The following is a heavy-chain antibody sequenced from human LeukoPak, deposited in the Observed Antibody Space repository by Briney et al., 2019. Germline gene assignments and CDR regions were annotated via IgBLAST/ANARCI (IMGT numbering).Heavy chain of an antibody. V-gene: IGHV1-18*01. CDR2: ISAYNGNT. CDR3: AREIRGITARSAFDI. D-gene: IGHD3-10*01. CDR1: GGTFSSYA. J-gene: IGHJ3*02. Sequence: ASVKVSCKASGGTFSSYAISWVRQAPGQGLEWMGRISAYNGNTNYAQKLQGRVTMTTDTSTSTAYMELRSLRSDDTAVYYCAREIRGITARSAFDIWGQGTMVTVSS.